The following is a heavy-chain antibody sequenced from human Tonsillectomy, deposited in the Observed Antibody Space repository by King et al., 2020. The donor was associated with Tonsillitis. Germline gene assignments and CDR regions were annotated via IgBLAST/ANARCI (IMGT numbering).Heavy chain of an antibody. CDR1: GYTFTSYG. Sequence: QLVQSGAEVKKPGASVTVSCKTSGYTFTSYGISWVRQAPGQGFEWMGWISAYNGNTNYAQKLQGRVTMTTDTSTRTAYMELRSLRSDDTAVYYCARRPYDALKYYYDSSGYSGYFDYWGQGTLVTVSS. CDR2: ISAYNGNT. D-gene: IGHD3-22*01. V-gene: IGHV1-18*04. J-gene: IGHJ4*02. CDR3: ARRPYDALKYYYDSSGYSGYFDY.